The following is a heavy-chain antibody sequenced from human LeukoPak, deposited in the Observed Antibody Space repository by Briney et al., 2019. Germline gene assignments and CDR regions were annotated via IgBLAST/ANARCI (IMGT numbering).Heavy chain of an antibody. CDR1: GFTFNTYT. D-gene: IGHD7-27*01. V-gene: IGHV3-48*01. CDR3: VRDQNWAFDY. CDR2: INTKSKSI. Sequence: PGGSLRLSCAAYGFTFNTYTMNSVRQAPGKGLEWLSFINTKSKSIYYAESVKGRFTISRDNAKNSLYLQMNSLGAEDTALYYCVRDQNWAFDYWGQGTLVTVPS. J-gene: IGHJ4*02.